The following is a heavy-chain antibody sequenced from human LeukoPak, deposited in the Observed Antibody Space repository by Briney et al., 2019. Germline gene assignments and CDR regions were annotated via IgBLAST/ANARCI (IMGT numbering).Heavy chain of an antibody. V-gene: IGHV4-30-4*01. CDR3: ARGMAVTTDVDY. CDR1: GGSISSGDYY. J-gene: IGHJ4*02. Sequence: NPSETLSLTCTVSGGSISSGDYYWSWIRQPPGKGLEWIGYIYYSGSTYYNPSLKSRVTISVDTSKKQFSLKLSSVTAADTAVYYCARGMAVTTDVDYWGQGTLVTVSS. D-gene: IGHD4-17*01. CDR2: IYYSGST.